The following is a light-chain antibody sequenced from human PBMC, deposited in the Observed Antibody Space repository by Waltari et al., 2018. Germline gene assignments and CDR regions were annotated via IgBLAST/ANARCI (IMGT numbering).Light chain of an antibody. CDR1: SSDVGGYNY. J-gene: IGLJ3*02. CDR3: SSYISSSTLEV. V-gene: IGLV2-14*03. CDR2: DVS. Sequence: QSALTQPASVSGSPGQSLTIPCTGTSSDVGGYNYASRYQQHPGKAPKLIIFDVSNRPSGVSNRFSGSKSGNTASLTISGLQAEDEADYYCSSYISSSTLEVFGGGTRLTVL.